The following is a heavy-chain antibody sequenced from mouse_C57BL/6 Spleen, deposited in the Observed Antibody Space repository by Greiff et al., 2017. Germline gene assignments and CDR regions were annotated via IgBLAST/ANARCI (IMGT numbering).Heavy chain of an antibody. Sequence: EVQVVESGGGLVQPKGSLKLSCAASGFSFNTYAMNWVRQAPGKGLEWVARIRSKSNNYATYYADSVKDRFTISRDDSESMLYLQMNNLKTEDTAMYYCVRLYYGSYWYFDVWGTGTTVTVSS. CDR1: GFSFNTYA. J-gene: IGHJ1*03. CDR2: IRSKSNNYAT. D-gene: IGHD1-1*01. CDR3: VRLYYGSYWYFDV. V-gene: IGHV10-1*01.